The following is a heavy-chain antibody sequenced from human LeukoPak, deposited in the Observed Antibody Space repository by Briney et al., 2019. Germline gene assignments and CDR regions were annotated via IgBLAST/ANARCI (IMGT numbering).Heavy chain of an antibody. CDR3: ARDLRYYDSSGYYSRFRYFQH. V-gene: IGHV1-2*02. CDR2: INPNSGGT. D-gene: IGHD3-22*01. CDR1: GYTFTGYY. J-gene: IGHJ1*01. Sequence: ASVKVSCKASGYTFTGYYMHWVRQAPGQGLEWMGWINPNSGGTNYAQKFQGRVTMTRDTSISTAYMELSRLRSDDTAVYYCARDLRYYDSSGYYSRFRYFQHWGQGTLVTVSS.